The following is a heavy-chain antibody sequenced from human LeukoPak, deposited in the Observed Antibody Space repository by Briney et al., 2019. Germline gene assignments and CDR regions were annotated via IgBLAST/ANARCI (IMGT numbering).Heavy chain of an antibody. CDR3: ARDGASDYFDY. Sequence: GGSLRLSCAASGFTFSNYWIHWVRQAPGKGLVWVSRIDNAGSITTYADSVKGRFTISRDNSKNTLYLQMNSLRAEDTAVYYCARDGASDYFDYWGQGTLVTVSS. J-gene: IGHJ4*02. CDR2: IDNAGSIT. D-gene: IGHD3-16*01. V-gene: IGHV3-74*03. CDR1: GFTFSNYW.